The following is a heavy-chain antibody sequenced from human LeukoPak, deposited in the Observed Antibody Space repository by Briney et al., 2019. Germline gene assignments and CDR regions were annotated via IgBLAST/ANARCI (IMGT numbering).Heavy chain of an antibody. CDR1: GGSISSYY. J-gene: IGHJ5*02. CDR2: IYYSGST. CDR3: ARARRDSSGKGDWFDP. Sequence: PSETLSLTCTVSGGSISSYYWSWIRQPPGKGLEWIGYIYYSGSTYYNPSLKSRVTISVDTSKNQFSLKLSSVTAADTAVYYCARARRDSSGKGDWFDPWGQGTLVTASS. V-gene: IGHV4-30-4*01. D-gene: IGHD3-22*01.